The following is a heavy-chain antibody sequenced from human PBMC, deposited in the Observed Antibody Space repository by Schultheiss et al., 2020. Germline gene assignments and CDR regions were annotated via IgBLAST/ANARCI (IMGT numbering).Heavy chain of an antibody. J-gene: IGHJ6*02. Sequence: SETLSLTCTVSGGSISSNYWSWIRQPPGKGLEWIGYIYYSGTTKYNSSFKSRVTMSVDTSNNQFSLKLSSVTAADTAVYYCARHTLPTTSGMDVWGQGTTVTVSS. CDR3: ARHTLPTTSGMDV. D-gene: IGHD4-17*01. CDR2: IYYSGTT. V-gene: IGHV4-59*08. CDR1: GGSISSNY.